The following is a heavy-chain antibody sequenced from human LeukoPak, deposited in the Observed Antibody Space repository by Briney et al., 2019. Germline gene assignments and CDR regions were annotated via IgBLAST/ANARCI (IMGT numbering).Heavy chain of an antibody. J-gene: IGHJ4*02. V-gene: IGHV3-53*01. Sequence: GGSLRLSCVASGFTVSGNYMSWVRQAPGKGLEWVSVIYSSGSTYYADSVKGRFTISRDNAKNMLYLQMNSLRAEDTAVYYCARGGLFKYFFDYWGQGTPVTVSS. CDR2: IYSSGST. D-gene: IGHD2-15*01. CDR1: GFTVSGNY. CDR3: ARGGLFKYFFDY.